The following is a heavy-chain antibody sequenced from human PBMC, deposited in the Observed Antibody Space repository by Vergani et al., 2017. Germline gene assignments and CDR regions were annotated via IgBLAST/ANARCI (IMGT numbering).Heavy chain of an antibody. CDR3: ARIVSYDSSGYYTYVDAFDI. V-gene: IGHV4-39*01. D-gene: IGHD3-22*01. CDR2: IYYSGST. CDR1: GGSISSSSYY. Sequence: QLQLQESGPGLVKPSETLSLTCTVSGGSISSSSYYWGWIRQPPGKGLEWIGSIYYSGSTYYNPSLKSRVTISVDTSKNQFSLKLSSVTAADTAVYYCARIVSYDSSGYYTYVDAFDIWGQGTMVTVSS. J-gene: IGHJ3*02.